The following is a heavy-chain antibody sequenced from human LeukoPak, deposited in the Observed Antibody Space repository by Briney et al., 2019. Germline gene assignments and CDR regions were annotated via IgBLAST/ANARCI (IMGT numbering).Heavy chain of an antibody. V-gene: IGHV1-69*06. CDR1: GGTFSSYA. CDR2: IIPIFGTA. J-gene: IGHJ4*02. Sequence: GASVKVSCKASGGTFSSYAISWVRQAPGQGLEWMGGIIPIFGTANYAQKFQGRVTITADKSTSTAYMELSSLRSDDTAMYYCARHLYGGRFDYWGQGTLVTVSS. CDR3: ARHLYGGRFDY. D-gene: IGHD4-23*01.